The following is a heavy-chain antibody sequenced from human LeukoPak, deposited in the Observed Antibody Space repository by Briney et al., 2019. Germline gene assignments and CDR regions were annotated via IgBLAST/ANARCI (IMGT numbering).Heavy chain of an antibody. V-gene: IGHV3-7*03. Sequence: PGGSLRLSCAASGFTFRTYWMSWVRQAPGKGLEWVANIKQDGNEKYYVDSVKGRFTISRDNSKNTLFLQMNSLRAEDTAVYYCAKDHSSGWPYCFPYWGQGTLVTVSS. CDR2: IKQDGNEK. D-gene: IGHD6-19*01. CDR3: AKDHSSGWPYCFPY. J-gene: IGHJ4*02. CDR1: GFTFRTYW.